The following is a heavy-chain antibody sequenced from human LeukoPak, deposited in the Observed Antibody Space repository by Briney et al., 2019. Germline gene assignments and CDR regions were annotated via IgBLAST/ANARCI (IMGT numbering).Heavy chain of an antibody. D-gene: IGHD3-22*01. CDR3: AREIGAGRAFDY. CDR1: GYSISSGYY. CDR2: IFHSGSP. J-gene: IGHJ4*02. V-gene: IGHV4-38-2*02. Sequence: SETLSLTCAVSGYSISSGYYCGWIRQPPGKGLEWIGIIFHSGSPYYNPSLKSRVTISVDTSKTQFSLKLTSVTAADTAVYYCAREIGAGRAFDYWGQGTLVTVSS.